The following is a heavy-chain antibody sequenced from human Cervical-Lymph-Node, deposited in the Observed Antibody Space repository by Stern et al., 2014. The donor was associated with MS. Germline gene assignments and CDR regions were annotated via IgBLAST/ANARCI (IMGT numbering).Heavy chain of an antibody. CDR1: DGALSGYK. V-gene: IGHV4-34*01. CDR3: ASLLSSSSSAYYYDVDV. CDR2: VNHSGST. J-gene: IGHJ6*02. D-gene: IGHD2-2*01. Sequence: QVELQQWGAGLLKPSETLSLTCGGYDGALSGYKWNWIRQSPGKGLEWIGEVNHSGSTNYSPSLNTRVTLSVYTSKNQFSLKLTSLTATDTAVYYCASLLSSSSSAYYYDVDVWGQGTTVTVSS.